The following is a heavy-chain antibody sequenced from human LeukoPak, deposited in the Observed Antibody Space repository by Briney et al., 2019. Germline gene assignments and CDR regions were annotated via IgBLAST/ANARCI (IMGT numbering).Heavy chain of an antibody. V-gene: IGHV1-46*01. CDR1: GYTFTYYW. CDR2: INPNGDRT. CDR3: AIFPWRSPFEF. J-gene: IGHJ3*01. Sequence: ASVKVSCKASGYTFTYYWVHWVRQAPGQGLEWMGLINPNGDRTAYVQKFQGRLSVTRDTSTSTVYMELSSLRSDDTAVYYCAIFPWRSPFEFWGQGTMVTVSS. D-gene: IGHD3-16*01.